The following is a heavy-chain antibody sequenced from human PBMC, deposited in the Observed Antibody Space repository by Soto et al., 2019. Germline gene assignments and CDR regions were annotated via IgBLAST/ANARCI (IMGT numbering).Heavy chain of an antibody. V-gene: IGHV1-69*06. J-gene: IGHJ4*02. CDR1: GGAFCSYA. Sequence: QVQLVQSGAEVKKPGSSVKVSCKASGGAFCSYAFSWVLQAPGEGLEWMGGIIPIFGTANYAQNFQGRVTITADKSASTAYMELSSLRSEDTAVYYCELSGRYYGFDYWGQGTLVTVSS. D-gene: IGHD1-26*01. CDR2: IIPIFGTA. CDR3: ELSGRYYGFDY.